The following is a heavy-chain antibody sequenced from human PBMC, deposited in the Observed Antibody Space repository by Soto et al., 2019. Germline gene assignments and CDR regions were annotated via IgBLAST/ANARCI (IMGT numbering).Heavy chain of an antibody. V-gene: IGHV4-31*03. D-gene: IGHD3-16*01. Sequence: QVQPQESGPGLVKPSQTLSLTCTVSGGSISSGGYYWSWIRQHPGKGLEWIGYIYYSGSTYYNPSLKSRVTISVDTSKNQLSLQLSSVTAADTAVYYCARGYVSGGMDVWGQGTTVTVSS. J-gene: IGHJ6*02. CDR3: ARGYVSGGMDV. CDR2: IYYSGST. CDR1: GGSISSGGYY.